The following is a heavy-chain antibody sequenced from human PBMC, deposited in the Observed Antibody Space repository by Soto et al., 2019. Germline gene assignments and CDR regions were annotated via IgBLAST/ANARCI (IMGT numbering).Heavy chain of an antibody. D-gene: IGHD3-22*01. V-gene: IGHV3-21*01. CDR2: IGSSSSYR. J-gene: IGHJ6*02. CDR3: ARVVDYYDPYYYYGMDV. Sequence: EVQLVESGGGLVKPGGSLRLSCAASGFTFSKYNMNWVRQAPGGGREWVSSIGSSSSYRSYAYSVKGRFTISRDNAQNSLYLQMNNLGAEDSAVYYCARVVDYYDPYYYYGMDVWGQGTTVTVSS. CDR1: GFTFSKYN.